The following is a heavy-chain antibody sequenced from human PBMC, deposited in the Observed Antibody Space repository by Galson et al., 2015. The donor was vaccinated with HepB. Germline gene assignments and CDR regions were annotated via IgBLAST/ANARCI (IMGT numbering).Heavy chain of an antibody. V-gene: IGHV3-53*01. CDR2: INAGGST. J-gene: IGHJ4*02. D-gene: IGHD3-10*01. Sequence: SLRLSCAASGFTVRSNYMNSFRQAPGQGLEWVSLINAGGSTYYADSVKGRFTISRDDSKNTRYLQMNSLRGEDTAIYYCARANTGDYWGKGTLVTVSS. CDR3: ARANTGDY. CDR1: GFTVRSNY.